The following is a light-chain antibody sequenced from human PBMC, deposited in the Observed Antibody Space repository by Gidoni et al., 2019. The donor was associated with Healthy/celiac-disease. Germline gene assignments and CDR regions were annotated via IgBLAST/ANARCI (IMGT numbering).Light chain of an antibody. V-gene: IGLV3-1*01. CDR1: KLGDKY. Sequence: SYELTQPPSVSVSPGQTASITCSGDKLGDKYACWYHQKPGQSPVLVIYQDSKRPSGIPERFSGSNSGNTATLTISGTQAMDEADYYCQAWDSSTAKVVFGGGTKLPVL. CDR2: QDS. J-gene: IGLJ2*01. CDR3: QAWDSSTAKVV.